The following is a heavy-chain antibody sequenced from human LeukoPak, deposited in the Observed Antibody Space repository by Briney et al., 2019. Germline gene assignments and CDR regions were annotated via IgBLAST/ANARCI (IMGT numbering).Heavy chain of an antibody. D-gene: IGHD5-18*01. CDR1: GGSISSSSYY. CDR3: ASPYSYGDAFDI. Sequence: SETLSLTCTVSGGSISSSSYYWGWIRQPPGKGLEWIGSIYYSGSTYYNPSLKSRVTISVDTSKNQFSLNLSSVTAADTAVYYCASPYSYGDAFDIWGQGTMVTVSS. V-gene: IGHV4-39*01. J-gene: IGHJ3*02. CDR2: IYYSGST.